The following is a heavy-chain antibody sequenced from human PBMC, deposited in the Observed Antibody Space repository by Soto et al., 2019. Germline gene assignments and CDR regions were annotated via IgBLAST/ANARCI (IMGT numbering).Heavy chain of an antibody. V-gene: IGHV3-53*01. CDR2: IYSGVST. Sequence: GGSLRLSCAASGFTVSSNYMSWVRQAPGKGLEWVSVIYSGVSTYYADSVKGRFTISRDNSKNTLYLQMNSLRAEDTAVYYCARALTSGSIAAAGLDYWGQGTLVTVSS. J-gene: IGHJ4*02. CDR1: GFTVSSNY. D-gene: IGHD6-13*01. CDR3: ARALTSGSIAAAGLDY.